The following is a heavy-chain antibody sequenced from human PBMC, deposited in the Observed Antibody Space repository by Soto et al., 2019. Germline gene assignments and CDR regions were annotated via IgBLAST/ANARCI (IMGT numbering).Heavy chain of an antibody. CDR3: ARLIGYCSGGSCDYYYMDV. CDR1: GYSFTRYG. D-gene: IGHD2-15*01. Sequence: ASVKVSCKASGYSFTRYGISWVRQAPGQGLGWMGWISGYNDNTKYAQKLQDRVTMTTDTSMTTVYMELRSLRSDDTAVYYCARLIGYCSGGSCDYYYMDVWGKGTTVTVSS. V-gene: IGHV1-18*04. J-gene: IGHJ6*03. CDR2: ISGYNDNT.